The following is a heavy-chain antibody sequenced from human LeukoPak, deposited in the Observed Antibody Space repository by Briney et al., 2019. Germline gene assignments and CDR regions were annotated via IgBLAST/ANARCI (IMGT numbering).Heavy chain of an antibody. CDR2: IIPIFGTA. CDR1: GYTFTTYG. V-gene: IGHV1-69*06. J-gene: IGHJ4*02. CDR3: ARGPQKGLWVRYFDY. Sequence: SVKVSCKASGYTFTTYGISWVRQAPGQGLEWMGGIIPIFGTANYAQKFQGRVTITADKSTSTAYMELSSLRSEDTAVYYCARGPQKGLWVRYFDYWGQGTLVTVSS. D-gene: IGHD1-1*01.